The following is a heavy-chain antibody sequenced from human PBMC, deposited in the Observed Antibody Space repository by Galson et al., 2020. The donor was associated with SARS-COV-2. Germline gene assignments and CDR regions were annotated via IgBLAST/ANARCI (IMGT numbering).Heavy chain of an antibody. Sequence: GGSLRLSCAASGFTFSSYAMHWVRQAPGKGLEWVAVISYDGSNKYYADSVKGRFTISRDNSKNTLYLQMNSLRAEDTAVYYCARDLSGSYAFYFDYWGQGTLVTVSS. CDR3: ARDLSGSYAFYFDY. J-gene: IGHJ4*02. V-gene: IGHV3-30*04. D-gene: IGHD3-10*01. CDR2: ISYDGSNK. CDR1: GFTFSSYA.